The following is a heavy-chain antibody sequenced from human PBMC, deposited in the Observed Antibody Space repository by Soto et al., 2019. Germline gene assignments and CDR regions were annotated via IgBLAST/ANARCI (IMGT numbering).Heavy chain of an antibody. J-gene: IGHJ6*03. CDR3: ASGMLEREAYYVDV. CDR2: TYYRSKWYY. D-gene: IGHD3-3*01. Sequence: PSQTLSPTCVISGDSVTGNTAGWNGIRQSPSRGLEWLGRTYYRSKWYYDYAGSVKGRMTINPDTSRNQFSLQLNSVSPEDTAVYYCASGMLEREAYYVDVCGQGTTVTVSS. CDR1: GDSVTGNTAG. V-gene: IGHV6-1*01.